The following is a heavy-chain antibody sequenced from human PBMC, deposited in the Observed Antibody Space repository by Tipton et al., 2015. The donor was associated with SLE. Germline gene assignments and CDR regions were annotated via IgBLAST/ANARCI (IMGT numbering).Heavy chain of an antibody. V-gene: IGHV4-39*01. CDR3: ARRDCSTTSCYFDY. J-gene: IGHJ4*02. CDR1: GGSINNSPYY. Sequence: TLSLTCSVSGGSINNSPYYWGWIRQPPGKGLEWIGSIFHSGSTNYNTSLKSRVTIFVDTSRNAFSLKLSSVTAADTAVYYCARRDCSTTSCYFDYWGQGILLIVSS. D-gene: IGHD2-2*01. CDR2: IFHSGST.